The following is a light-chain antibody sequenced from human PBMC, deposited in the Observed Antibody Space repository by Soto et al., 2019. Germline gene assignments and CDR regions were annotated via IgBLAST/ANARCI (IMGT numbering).Light chain of an antibody. V-gene: IGKV1-39*01. CDR3: QQSLSTPT. CDR1: QSVSSY. CDR2: AAS. Sequence: IQMTQSPSSLSASVGDRVTISCRASQSVSSYLNWYQQKPGKAPKLLIYAASNLQSGVPSRFSGSGSGTDFTLTISSLQSEDIATYYCQQSLSTPTFGGGTKVEIK. J-gene: IGKJ4*01.